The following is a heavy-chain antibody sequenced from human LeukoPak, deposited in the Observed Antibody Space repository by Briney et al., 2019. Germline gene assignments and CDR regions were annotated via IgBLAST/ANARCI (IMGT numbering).Heavy chain of an antibody. V-gene: IGHV3-9*01. CDR1: GFTFDDYA. CDR3: ARDLSDLWASSSWYLHDY. Sequence: PGGSLRLSCAASGFTFDDYAMHWVRQAPGKGLEWVSGISWNSGSIGYADSVKGRFTISRDNAKNSLYLQMNSLRAEDTAVYYCARDLSDLWASSSWYLHDYWGQGTLVTVSS. J-gene: IGHJ4*02. D-gene: IGHD6-13*01. CDR2: ISWNSGSI.